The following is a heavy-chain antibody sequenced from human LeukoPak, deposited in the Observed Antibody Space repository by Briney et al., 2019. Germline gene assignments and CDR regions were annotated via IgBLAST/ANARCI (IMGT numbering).Heavy chain of an antibody. V-gene: IGHV1-8*01. D-gene: IGHD3-10*01. Sequence: ASVKVSCKASGGTFSSYDINWVRQAAGQGLEWMGWMNPTSGSTGYAQKFQGRVTMTRDTSITTAFMELSSLRSDDTAIYYCARVKRFPTVWFDPWGQGTLVTVSS. J-gene: IGHJ5*02. CDR2: MNPTSGST. CDR3: ARVKRFPTVWFDP. CDR1: GGTFSSYD.